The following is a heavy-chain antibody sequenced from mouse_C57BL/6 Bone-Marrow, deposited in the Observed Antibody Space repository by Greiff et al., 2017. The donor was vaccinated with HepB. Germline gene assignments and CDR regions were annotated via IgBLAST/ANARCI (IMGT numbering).Heavy chain of an antibody. Sequence: QVQLQQPGAELVKPGASVKLSCKASGYTFTSYWMHWVKQRPGQGLEWIGMIHPNSGSTNYNEKFKSKATLTVDKSSSTAYMQLSSLTSEDSAVYYFTRSGIYDYALSYWAQGTTLTVSS. CDR3: TRSGIYDYALSY. CDR2: IHPNSGST. V-gene: IGHV1-64*01. D-gene: IGHD2-4*01. J-gene: IGHJ2*01. CDR1: GYTFTSYW.